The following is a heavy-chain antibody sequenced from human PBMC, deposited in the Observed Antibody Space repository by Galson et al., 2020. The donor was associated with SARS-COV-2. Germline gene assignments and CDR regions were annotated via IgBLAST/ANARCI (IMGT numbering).Heavy chain of an antibody. CDR2: IKSKPDGGTT. Sequence: GESLKISCAVSGFTITRAWMNWVRLAPGKGLEWVALIKSKPDGGTTDYAAPVKGRFIISIDDSKNTLFLQMNTLNTEDTAVYYCTTMRGFTAATDFWGQGTLVTVSS. D-gene: IGHD2-15*01. CDR1: GFTITRAW. J-gene: IGHJ4*02. V-gene: IGHV3-15*07. CDR3: TTMRGFTAATDF.